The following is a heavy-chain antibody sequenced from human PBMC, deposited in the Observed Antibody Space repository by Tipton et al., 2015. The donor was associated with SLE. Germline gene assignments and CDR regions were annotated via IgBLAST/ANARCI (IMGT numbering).Heavy chain of an antibody. D-gene: IGHD6-19*01. Sequence: SLRLSCAASGFTFSSYSMNWVRQAPGKGLEWVANIKQDGSEKYYVDSVKGRFTISRDNAKNSLYLQMNSLRAEDTAVYYCARVITEGSGWYAYYYYMDVWGKGTTVTVSS. CDR2: IKQDGSEK. J-gene: IGHJ6*03. CDR1: GFTFSSYS. CDR3: ARVITEGSGWYAYYYYMDV. V-gene: IGHV3-7*03.